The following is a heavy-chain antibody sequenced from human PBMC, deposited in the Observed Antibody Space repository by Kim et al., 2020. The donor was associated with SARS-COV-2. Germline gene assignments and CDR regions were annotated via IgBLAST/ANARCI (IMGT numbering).Heavy chain of an antibody. CDR2: K. D-gene: IGHD6-6*01. V-gene: IGHV2-70*01. J-gene: IGHJ4*02. CDR3: ARQIAARLDY. Sequence: KYYSTSLKTRLTISKDTSKNQVVLTMTNMDPVDTATYYCARQIAARLDYWGQGTLVTVSS.